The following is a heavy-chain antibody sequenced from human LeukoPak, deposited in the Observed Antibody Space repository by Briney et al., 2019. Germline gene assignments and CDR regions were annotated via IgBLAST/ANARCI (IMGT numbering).Heavy chain of an antibody. CDR1: GGSISSSSYY. Sequence: SETLSLTCTVSGGSISSSSYYWGWIRQPPGKGLEWIGSIYYSGSTYYNPSLKSRVTISVDTSKNQFSLKLSSVTAADTVVYYCARDYSNWGNWFDPWGQGTLVTVSS. J-gene: IGHJ5*02. CDR2: IYYSGST. D-gene: IGHD4-11*01. V-gene: IGHV4-39*02. CDR3: ARDYSNWGNWFDP.